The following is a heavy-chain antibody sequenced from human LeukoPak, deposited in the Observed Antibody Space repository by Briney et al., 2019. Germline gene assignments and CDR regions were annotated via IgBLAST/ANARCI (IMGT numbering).Heavy chain of an antibody. CDR1: GFTFSSYG. J-gene: IGHJ4*02. V-gene: IGHV3-30*02. CDR2: IRYDGTNK. CDR3: AREGRRELGLDY. D-gene: IGHD1-26*01. Sequence: GGSLRLSCAASGFTFSSYGMHWVRQAPGKGLEWVAFIRYDGTNKYYADSVKGRLTISRDNSKNTLYLQMNSLRAEDTAVYYCAREGRRELGLDYWGQGTLVTVSS.